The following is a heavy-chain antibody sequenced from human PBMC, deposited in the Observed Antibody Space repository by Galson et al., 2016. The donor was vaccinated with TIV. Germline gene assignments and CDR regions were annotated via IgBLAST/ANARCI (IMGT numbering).Heavy chain of an antibody. CDR2: ISYSGST. CDR1: GGSISSDDYF. CDR3: ARGPFDYSDSSGFSTWFDP. D-gene: IGHD3-22*01. V-gene: IGHV4-30-4*08. Sequence: LSLTCAVSGGSISSDDYFWSWIRQPPGRGLEWIGYISYSGSTNYNPSLKSRGTISIDTSKSQFSLKLSSVTAADTAVYYCARGPFDYSDSSGFSTWFDPWGQGALVTVSS. J-gene: IGHJ5*02.